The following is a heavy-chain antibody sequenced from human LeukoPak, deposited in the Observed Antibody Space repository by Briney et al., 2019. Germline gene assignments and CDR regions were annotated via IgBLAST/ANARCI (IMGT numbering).Heavy chain of an antibody. CDR2: MNPNTGDT. V-gene: IGHV1-2*02. Sequence: ASVKVSCKASGYTFTGQFMHWVRQAPGQGLEWMGWMNPNTGDTNYAQSFQGRLAMTRDTTITTAYMELSRLTSDDTAVYYCASYPRYMSSPTFDYWGQGTLVTVSS. J-gene: IGHJ4*02. CDR1: GYTFTGQF. D-gene: IGHD5-12*01. CDR3: ASYPRYMSSPTFDY.